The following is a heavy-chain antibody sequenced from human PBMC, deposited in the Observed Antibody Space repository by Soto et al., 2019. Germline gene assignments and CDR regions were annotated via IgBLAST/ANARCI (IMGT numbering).Heavy chain of an antibody. Sequence: GGSLRLSCAASGFTFSSYAMSWVRQAPGKGLEWVSAISGSGGSTYYADSVKGRFTISRDNSKNTLYLQMNSLRAEDTAVHYCAKDQADSPMYYFDYWGQGTLVTVSS. J-gene: IGHJ4*02. V-gene: IGHV3-23*01. CDR1: GFTFSSYA. CDR2: ISGSGGST. CDR3: AKDQADSPMYYFDY. D-gene: IGHD5-18*01.